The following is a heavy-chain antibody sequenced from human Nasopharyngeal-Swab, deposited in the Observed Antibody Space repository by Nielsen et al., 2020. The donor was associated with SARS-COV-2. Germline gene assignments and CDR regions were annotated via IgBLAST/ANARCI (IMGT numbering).Heavy chain of an antibody. CDR3: VGSSWYGDYYYYYGMDV. J-gene: IGHJ6*02. Sequence: ETRTLTCTVSGCSISSSSYYGGWIRQPPGKGLEWIGSIYYSGSTYYNPSLKSRVTISVDTSKNQFSRKLSSVTAADTAVYYCVGSSWYGDYYYYYGMDVWGHGTTVTVSS. CDR2: IYYSGST. V-gene: IGHV4-39*07. CDR1: GCSISSSSYY. D-gene: IGHD6-13*01.